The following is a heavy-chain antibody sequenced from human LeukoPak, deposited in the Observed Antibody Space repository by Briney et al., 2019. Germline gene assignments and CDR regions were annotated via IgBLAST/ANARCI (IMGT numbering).Heavy chain of an antibody. D-gene: IGHD6-19*01. CDR3: ARVSSGWYSVSALYY. CDR2: INPSGGST. V-gene: IGHV1-46*01. Sequence: GASVKVSCKASGYTLTSYYMHWVRQAPGQGLEWMGIINPSGGSTSYAQKFQGRVTMTRDTSTSTVYMELSSLRSEDTAVYYCARVSSGWYSVSALYYWGQGTLVTVSS. J-gene: IGHJ4*02. CDR1: GYTLTSYY.